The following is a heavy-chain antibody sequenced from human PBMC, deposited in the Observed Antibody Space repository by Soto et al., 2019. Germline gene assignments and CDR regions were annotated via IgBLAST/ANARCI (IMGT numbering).Heavy chain of an antibody. J-gene: IGHJ4*02. D-gene: IGHD3-22*01. V-gene: IGHV4-30-4*01. CDR3: ARAPSHYYDSSGYYLSGQYFDY. CDR1: GGSISSGDYY. Sequence: SETLSLTCTVSGGSISSGDYYWSWIRQPPGKGLEWIGYIYYSGSTYYNPSLKSRVTISVDTSKNQFSLKLSSVTAADTAVHYCARAPSHYYDSSGYYLSGQYFDYWGQGTLVTVSS. CDR2: IYYSGST.